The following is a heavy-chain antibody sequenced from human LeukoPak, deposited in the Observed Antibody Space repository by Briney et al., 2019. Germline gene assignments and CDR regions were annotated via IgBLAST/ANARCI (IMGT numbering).Heavy chain of an antibody. CDR2: INPSGGST. D-gene: IGHD5-12*01. CDR3: ARQRIPVATISADAFDI. V-gene: IGHV1-46*01. CDR1: GYTFTSYY. Sequence: VASVKVSCKASGYTFTSYYMHWVRQAPGQGLEWMGIINPSGGSTSYAQKFQGRVTMTRDTSTSTVYMELSSLRSEDTAVYYCARQRIPVATISADAFDIWGQGTMVTVSS. J-gene: IGHJ3*02.